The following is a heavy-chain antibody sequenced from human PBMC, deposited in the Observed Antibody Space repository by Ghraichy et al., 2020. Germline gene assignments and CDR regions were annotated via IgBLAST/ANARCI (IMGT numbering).Heavy chain of an antibody. D-gene: IGHD1-26*01. CDR2: IYYSGST. J-gene: IGHJ4*02. V-gene: IGHV4-59*01. CDR3: ARGGGSYQPVAY. CDR1: GGSISSYY. Sequence: SETLSLTCTVSGGSISSYYLSWIRQPPGKGLEWIGYIYYSGSTNYNPSLKSRVTISVDTSKNQLSLKLSSVTAADTAVYYCARGGGSYQPVAYWGQGTLVTVSS.